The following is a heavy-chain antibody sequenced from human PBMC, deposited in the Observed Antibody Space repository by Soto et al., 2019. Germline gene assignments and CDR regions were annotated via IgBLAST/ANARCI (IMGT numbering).Heavy chain of an antibody. CDR2: INHSGST. J-gene: IGHJ4*02. D-gene: IGHD3-22*01. CDR1: GGSFSGYY. CDR3: ASQHYYDSSGYYVVY. Sequence: SETLSLTCAVYGGSFSGYYWSWIRQPPGKGLEWIGEINHSGSTYYDSSLKGRVTISVDTSKNQFSLKLSSVTAADTAVYYCASQHYYDSSGYYVVYWGQGTLVTVSS. V-gene: IGHV4-34*01.